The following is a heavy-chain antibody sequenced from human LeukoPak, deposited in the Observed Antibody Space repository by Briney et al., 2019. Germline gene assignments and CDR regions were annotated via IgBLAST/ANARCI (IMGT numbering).Heavy chain of an antibody. CDR2: ISGSGGST. D-gene: IGHD3-22*01. CDR3: AKPALSSSGYAIPFDY. Sequence: GGSLRLSCAASGFIFSSYAMSWVRQAPGKGLEWVSAISGSGGSTYYADSVKGRFTISRDNSKNTLYLQMNSLRAEDTAVYYCAKPALSSSGYAIPFDYWGQGTLVTVSS. J-gene: IGHJ4*02. CDR1: GFIFSSYA. V-gene: IGHV3-23*01.